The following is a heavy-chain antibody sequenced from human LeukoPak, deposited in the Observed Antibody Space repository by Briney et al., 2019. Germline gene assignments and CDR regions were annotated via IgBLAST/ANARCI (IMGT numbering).Heavy chain of an antibody. D-gene: IGHD6-19*01. V-gene: IGHV4-59*08. CDR2: IHYSWST. CDR1: GGSISSYY. Sequence: SETLSLTCTVSGGSISSYYWSWIRQPPGKGLDWIGNIHYSWSTNYNPSLKSRVTISVDTSKNQFSLKLSSVTAADTAVYYCARYRGGWTYYFDYWGQGTLVTVSS. J-gene: IGHJ4*02. CDR3: ARYRGGWTYYFDY.